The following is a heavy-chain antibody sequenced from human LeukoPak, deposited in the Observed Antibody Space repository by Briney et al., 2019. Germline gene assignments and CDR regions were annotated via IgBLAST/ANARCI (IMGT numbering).Heavy chain of an antibody. J-gene: IGHJ4*02. CDR3: AKAFAYSYGYLDY. CDR2: ISYDGSNK. D-gene: IGHD5-18*01. V-gene: IGHV3-30*18. CDR1: GFTFSSYG. Sequence: PGGSLRLSCAASGFTFSSYGMHWVRQAPGKGLEWVAVISYDGSNKYYADSVKGRFTISRDNSKNTLYLQMNSLRAEDTAVYYCAKAFAYSYGYLDYWGQGTLVTVSS.